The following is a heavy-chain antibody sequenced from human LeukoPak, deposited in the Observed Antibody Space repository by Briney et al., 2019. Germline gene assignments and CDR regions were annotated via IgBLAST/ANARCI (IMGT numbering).Heavy chain of an antibody. D-gene: IGHD4-17*01. CDR1: GFTFSDFY. V-gene: IGHV3-11*04. CDR3: ARFYGENYFDY. Sequence: TGGSLRLSCAASGFTFSDFYMSWIRQAPGKGLEWVPYISSSGSTIYYADSVKGRFTISRDNAKNSLYLQMNSLRAEDTAVYYCARFYGENYFDYWGQGTLVTVSS. J-gene: IGHJ4*02. CDR2: ISSSGSTI.